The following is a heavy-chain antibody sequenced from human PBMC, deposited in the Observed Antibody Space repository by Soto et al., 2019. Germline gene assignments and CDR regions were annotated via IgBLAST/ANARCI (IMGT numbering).Heavy chain of an antibody. V-gene: IGHV3-33*01. CDR3: ARERLRGDLPGAFDI. Sequence: QVQLVESGGGVVQPGRSLRLSCAASGFTFSSYGMHRVRQAPGKGLEWVAVIWYDGSNKYYADSVKGRFTISRDNSKKTLYLKMNSLRSEDPAVYYCARERLRGDLPGAFDIWGQGTMVTVSS. CDR2: IWYDGSNK. D-gene: IGHD2-21*02. CDR1: GFTFSSYG. J-gene: IGHJ3*02.